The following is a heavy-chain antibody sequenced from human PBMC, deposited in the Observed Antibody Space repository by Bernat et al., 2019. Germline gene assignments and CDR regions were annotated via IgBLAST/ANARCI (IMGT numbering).Heavy chain of an antibody. CDR3: ARHSGSGSYLSGMDV. CDR2: IYYSGST. V-gene: IGHV4-39*01. D-gene: IGHD3-10*01. Sequence: QLQLQESGPGLVKPLETLSLTCTVSGGSISSSSYYWGWIRQPPGKGLEWIGSIYYSGSTYYNPSLKSRVTISVDTSKNQFSLKLSSVTAADTAVYYCARHSGSGSYLSGMDVWGQGTTVTVSS. J-gene: IGHJ6*02. CDR1: GGSISSSSYY.